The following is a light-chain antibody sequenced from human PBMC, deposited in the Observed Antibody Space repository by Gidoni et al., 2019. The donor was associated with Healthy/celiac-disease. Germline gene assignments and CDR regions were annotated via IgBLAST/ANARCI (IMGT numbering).Light chain of an antibody. Sequence: QSALTQPDSVSGSPGQPITIPCTGTSSDVGCYNYVSWYQQHPGKAPKLMIYEVSNRPSGVSNRFSGSKSGNTASLTISGLQAEDEADYYCSSYTSSSTQVFGTGTKVTVL. V-gene: IGLV2-14*01. CDR2: EVS. CDR1: SSDVGCYNY. CDR3: SSYTSSSTQV. J-gene: IGLJ1*01.